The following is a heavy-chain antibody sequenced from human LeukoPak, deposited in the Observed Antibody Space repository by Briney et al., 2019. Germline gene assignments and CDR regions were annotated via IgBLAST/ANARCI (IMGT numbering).Heavy chain of an antibody. J-gene: IGHJ6*02. Sequence: GRSLRLSCAASGFIFNNYGMHWVRQAPGKGLERVAVISYDGSNKYHADSVKGRFTISRDNSKKTLYLQMNSLRSEDTAVYYCARGGSFGDSYYGTDVWGQGTTVTVSS. CDR3: ARGGSFGDSYYGTDV. D-gene: IGHD1-26*01. CDR1: GFIFNNYG. CDR2: ISYDGSNK. V-gene: IGHV3-30*03.